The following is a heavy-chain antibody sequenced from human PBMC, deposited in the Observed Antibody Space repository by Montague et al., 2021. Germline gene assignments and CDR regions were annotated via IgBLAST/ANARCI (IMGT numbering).Heavy chain of an antibody. J-gene: IGHJ3*02. V-gene: IGHV4-59*13. Sequence: SETLSLTCTVSGGSISNYFWTWIRQPPGKGLEWIGFISYSERTNFNPSLKSRVTISLDTSKNQFFLNLSSVTAADTAVYYCARDTTTDGSDIWGQGTMVTVSS. CDR1: GGSISNYF. CDR3: ARDTTTDGSDI. D-gene: IGHD1-1*01. CDR2: ISYSERT.